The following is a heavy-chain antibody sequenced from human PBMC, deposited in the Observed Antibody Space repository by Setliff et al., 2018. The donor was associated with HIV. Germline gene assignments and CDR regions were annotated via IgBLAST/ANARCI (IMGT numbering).Heavy chain of an antibody. V-gene: IGHV4-4*08. Sequence: PSETLSLTCTVSGGSISSYSWSWIRQPPGKGLEWIGYLYTSGSTNYNPSLKSRDTISVDTSKNQFSLKLSSVTAADTAVYYRARDRRYSQNYMDDWGKGTTVTVSS. CDR1: GGSISSYS. CDR3: ARDRRYSQNYMDD. CDR2: LYTSGST. D-gene: IGHD5-18*01. J-gene: IGHJ6*03.